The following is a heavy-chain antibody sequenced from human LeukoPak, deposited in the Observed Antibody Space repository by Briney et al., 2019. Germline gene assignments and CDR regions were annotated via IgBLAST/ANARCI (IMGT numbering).Heavy chain of an antibody. Sequence: SASLSLTCAVYGGSFSGYYWSWIRQPPGKGLEWIGEINHSGSTNYNPSLKSRVTISVDTSKNQFSLKLSSVTAADTAVYYCAGSGYSGYDLNYWGQGTLVTVSS. J-gene: IGHJ4*02. CDR2: INHSGST. CDR3: AGSGYSGYDLNY. V-gene: IGHV4-34*01. CDR1: GGSFSGYY. D-gene: IGHD5-12*01.